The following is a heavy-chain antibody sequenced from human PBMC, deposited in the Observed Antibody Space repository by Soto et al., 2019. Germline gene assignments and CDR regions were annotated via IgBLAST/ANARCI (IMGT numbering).Heavy chain of an antibody. D-gene: IGHD3-9*01. V-gene: IGHV3-30*18. CDR1: GFTFSSYG. J-gene: IGHJ6*02. Sequence: GGSLRLSCAASGFTFSSYGMHWVRQAPGKGLEWVAVISYDGSNKYYADSVKGRFTISRDNSKNTLYLQMNSLRAEDTAVYYCANGPLLRYFDWLLSDYYGMDVWGQGTTVTVSS. CDR3: ANGPLLRYFDWLLSDYYGMDV. CDR2: ISYDGSNK.